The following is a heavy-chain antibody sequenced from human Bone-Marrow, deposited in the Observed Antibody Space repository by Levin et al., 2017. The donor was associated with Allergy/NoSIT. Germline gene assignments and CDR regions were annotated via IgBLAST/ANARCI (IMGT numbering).Heavy chain of an antibody. D-gene: IGHD3-10*01. V-gene: IGHV3-7*01. Sequence: GGSLRLSCVGSGFIFSSEWMSWVRQAPGKGLEWVANIEQDGSQKYYVGSVKGRFTISRDNAKNSVYLQMSSLRVEDTAVYYCVREGDIDYWGQGTPVTVSS. CDR2: IEQDGSQK. CDR3: VREGDIDY. CDR1: GFIFSSEW. J-gene: IGHJ4*02.